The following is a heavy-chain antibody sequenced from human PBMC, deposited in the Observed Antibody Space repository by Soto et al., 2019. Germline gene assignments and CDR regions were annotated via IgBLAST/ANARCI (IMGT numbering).Heavy chain of an antibody. CDR1: GYTFTSYG. D-gene: IGHD2-15*01. CDR2: ISAYNGNT. Sequence: QVQLVQSGAEVKKPGASVKVSCKASGYTFTSYGISWVRQAPGQGLEWMGWISAYNGNTNYAQKLQGRVTMNTDMSTSTAYMELRSLRSGDTAVYYCARDYCSGGSCYSSARIFDYWGQGTLVTVSS. V-gene: IGHV1-18*01. CDR3: ARDYCSGGSCYSSARIFDY. J-gene: IGHJ4*02.